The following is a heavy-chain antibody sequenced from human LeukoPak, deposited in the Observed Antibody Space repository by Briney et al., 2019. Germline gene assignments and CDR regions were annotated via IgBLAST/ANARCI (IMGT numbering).Heavy chain of an antibody. Sequence: SETLSLTCSVSGGAISTYYWSWLRQPPGRGLEWIGYSYYSGSTNYNPSLKSRVTLSVDTSKNQFSLNLSSVTAADTAVYYCARVYSVGATFDYWGQGTLVTVSS. CDR2: SYYSGST. CDR1: GGAISTYY. CDR3: ARVYSVGATFDY. V-gene: IGHV4-59*01. D-gene: IGHD1-26*01. J-gene: IGHJ4*02.